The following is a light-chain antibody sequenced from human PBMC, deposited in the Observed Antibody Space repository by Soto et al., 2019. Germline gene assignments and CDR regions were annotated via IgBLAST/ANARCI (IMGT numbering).Light chain of an antibody. Sequence: EIVMTQSPATLSVSPWERAALSCRASQSVSSNLAWYQQKPGQAPRLLIYGASTRATGIPARFSGSGSGTEFTLTISSLQSEDFAVYYCQQYNYWPPLTFGQGTRLEIK. V-gene: IGKV3-15*01. CDR2: GAS. CDR3: QQYNYWPPLT. J-gene: IGKJ5*01. CDR1: QSVSSN.